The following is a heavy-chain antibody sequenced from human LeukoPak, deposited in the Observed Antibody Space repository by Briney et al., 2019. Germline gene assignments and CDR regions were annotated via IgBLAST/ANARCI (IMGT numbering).Heavy chain of an antibody. V-gene: IGHV1-2*02. CDR3: ARDGSRYSGNYYYDY. D-gene: IGHD1-26*01. Sequence: ASVKVSCKASGYRFSENYMHWVRQAPGQGLEWMGWIKPNSGDTKFAQKFQGRVTMTRDTSISTTYMQLSSLRPDDMAVYYCARDGSRYSGNYYYDYWGQGTLVTVSS. CDR2: IKPNSGDT. J-gene: IGHJ4*02. CDR1: GYRFSENY.